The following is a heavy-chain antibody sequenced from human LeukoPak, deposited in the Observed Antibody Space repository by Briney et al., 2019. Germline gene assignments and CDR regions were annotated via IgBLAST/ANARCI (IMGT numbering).Heavy chain of an antibody. CDR3: ARDNDDYGDYLH. J-gene: IGHJ4*02. CDR1: GFTLSDHW. D-gene: IGHD4-17*01. Sequence: PGGSLRLSCAASGFTLSDHWMNWVRQPPGKGLLWVSHIDVDGSDTDYADSVKGRFTISRDNAKNSLYLQMNSLRAEDTAVYYCARDNDDYGDYLHWGQGTLVTVSS. CDR2: IDVDGSDT. V-gene: IGHV3-74*01.